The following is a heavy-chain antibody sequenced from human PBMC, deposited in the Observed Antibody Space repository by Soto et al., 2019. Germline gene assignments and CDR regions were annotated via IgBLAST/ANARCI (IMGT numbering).Heavy chain of an antibody. V-gene: IGHV3-23*01. CDR1: GFTFSDYA. J-gene: IGHJ6*02. D-gene: IGHD3-10*01. CDR3: TAPRDEYGSGVSWFTYGMDI. CDR2: LDGAGGST. Sequence: GGSLRLSCAASGFTFSDYAMTWVRHVPGRGLEWVASLDGAGGSTYYADSVRGRFTISRDNSQNTLFLQMKRLTVDDTAIYYCTAPRDEYGSGVSWFTYGMDIWGQGTTVTVSS.